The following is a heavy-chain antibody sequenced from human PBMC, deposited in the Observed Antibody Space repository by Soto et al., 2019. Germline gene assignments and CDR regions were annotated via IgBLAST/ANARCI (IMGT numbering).Heavy chain of an antibody. CDR2: IGTAGDT. Sequence: EVQLVESGGGLVQPGGSLRLSCAASGFTFSSYDMHWVRQATGKGLEWVSAIGTAGDTYYPGSVKGRFTISRENAKNSLYLQMSSLRAEDTAVYYCARASAAFGGVMVFDYWGQGTLVTVSS. J-gene: IGHJ4*02. D-gene: IGHD3-16*02. CDR1: GFTFSSYD. CDR3: ARASAAFGGVMVFDY. V-gene: IGHV3-13*01.